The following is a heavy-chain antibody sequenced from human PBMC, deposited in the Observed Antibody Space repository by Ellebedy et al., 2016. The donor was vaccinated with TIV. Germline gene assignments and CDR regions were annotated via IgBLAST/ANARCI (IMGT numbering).Heavy chain of an antibody. CDR1: GFTFSSYA. V-gene: IGHV3-23*01. D-gene: IGHD6-19*01. J-gene: IGHJ4*02. Sequence: GESLKISXAASGFTFSSYAMSWVRQAPGKGLEWVSAISGSGGSTYYADSVKGRFTISRDNSKNTLYLQMNSLRAEDTAVYYCAKGEQWLVQIPLDYWGQGTLVTVSS. CDR2: ISGSGGST. CDR3: AKGEQWLVQIPLDY.